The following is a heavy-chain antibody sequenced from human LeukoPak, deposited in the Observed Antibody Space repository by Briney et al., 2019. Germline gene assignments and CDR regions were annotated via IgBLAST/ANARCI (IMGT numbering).Heavy chain of an antibody. CDR3: ARDLRDWNL. D-gene: IGHD1-7*01. Sequence: GASVKVSCKASGYTFSSYYIHWVRQAPGQGLEWMGCIHPRDSSTTYAQKFQGRVILTSDASINTAFLELTRLTSDDTAIYYCARDLRDWNLWAQGTLVTVSS. CDR1: GYTFSSYY. J-gene: IGHJ4*02. V-gene: IGHV1-2*02. CDR2: IHPRDSST.